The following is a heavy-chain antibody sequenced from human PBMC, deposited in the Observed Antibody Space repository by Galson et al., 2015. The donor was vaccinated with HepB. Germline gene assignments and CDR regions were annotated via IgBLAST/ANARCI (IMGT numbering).Heavy chain of an antibody. J-gene: IGHJ4*02. D-gene: IGHD6-13*01. CDR2: ISYDGSNK. CDR3: ARDPRGGKQQLVPSY. Sequence: SLRLSCAASGVTFRSYAMHWVRQAPGKGLEWVAVISYDGSNKYHADSVKGRFTISRDNSKNTLYLQMNSLRAEDTAVYYCARDPRGGKQQLVPSYWGQGTLVTVSS. V-gene: IGHV3-30-3*01. CDR1: GVTFRSYA.